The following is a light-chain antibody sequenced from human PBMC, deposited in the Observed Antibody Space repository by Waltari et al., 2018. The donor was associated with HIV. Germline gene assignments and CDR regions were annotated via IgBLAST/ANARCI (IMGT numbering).Light chain of an antibody. J-gene: IGLJ2*01. Sequence: QSALTQPPSASGSPGQSVTISCTGTSSDIGAYNYVAWYQQYPGKAPKLMIYDVTNRPSGVPDRFSGSKSGTTAPLTVSGLQAEDEADYYCASHAGSKDVFGGGTKLTVL. V-gene: IGLV2-8*01. CDR1: SSDIGAYNY. CDR2: DVT. CDR3: ASHAGSKDV.